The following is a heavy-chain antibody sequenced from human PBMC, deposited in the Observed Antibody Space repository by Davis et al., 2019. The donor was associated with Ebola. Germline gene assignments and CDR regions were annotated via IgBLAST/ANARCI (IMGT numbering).Heavy chain of an antibody. D-gene: IGHD6-19*01. J-gene: IGHJ4*02. CDR3: ATTPQYSSGQNKPFDY. CDR2: ISASAGST. Sequence: GGSLRLSCAASGFPFSSYAMGWVRQAPGKGLEWVSTISASAGSTFYADSVKGRFTISRDNSKNTLYLQMNSLRAEDTAVYYCATTPQYSSGQNKPFDYWGQGTLVTVSS. CDR1: GFPFSSYA. V-gene: IGHV3-23*01.